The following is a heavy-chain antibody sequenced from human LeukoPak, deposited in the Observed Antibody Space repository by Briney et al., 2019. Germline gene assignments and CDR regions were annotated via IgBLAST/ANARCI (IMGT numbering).Heavy chain of an antibody. V-gene: IGHV3-53*01. J-gene: IGHJ4*02. CDR3: AREAPRRDGYNYLDY. D-gene: IGHD5-24*01. Sequence: GGSLRLSCAASGFTVSSDYMSWVRQAPGKGLEWVSVIYSGGSTYYADSVKGRFTISRDNSKNTLYLQMNSLRAEDTAVYYGAREAPRRDGYNYLDYWGQGTLVTVSS. CDR2: IYSGGST. CDR1: GFTVSSDY.